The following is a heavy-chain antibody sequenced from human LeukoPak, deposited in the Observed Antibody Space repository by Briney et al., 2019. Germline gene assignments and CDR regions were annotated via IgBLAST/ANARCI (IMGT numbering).Heavy chain of an antibody. V-gene: IGHV3-23*01. J-gene: IGHJ5*02. CDR3: ARSDTASFDP. Sequence: GGSLRLSCAASGFTFSSYAMSWVRQAPGKGLEWVSAISASGGSTNYADSVKGRFTISRDTSKDTLYLQMNSLRAEDTGLYYCARSDTASFDPWGQGTLVTVSA. CDR2: ISASGGST. CDR1: GFTFSSYA. D-gene: IGHD3-9*01.